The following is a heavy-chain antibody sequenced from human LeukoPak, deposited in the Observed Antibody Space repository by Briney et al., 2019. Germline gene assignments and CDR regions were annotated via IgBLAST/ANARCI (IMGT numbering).Heavy chain of an antibody. CDR1: GFTFSSYD. D-gene: IGHD3-22*01. CDR2: IGTAGDT. Sequence: PGGSLRLSCAASGFTFSSYDMHWVRQVIGKGLEWVSSIGTAGDTYYSASVKGRFTISRENARNSFYLQMSSLRAGDTAVYYCARWGYWGYFDYWGQGTLVTVSS. J-gene: IGHJ4*02. CDR3: ARWGYWGYFDY. V-gene: IGHV3-13*01.